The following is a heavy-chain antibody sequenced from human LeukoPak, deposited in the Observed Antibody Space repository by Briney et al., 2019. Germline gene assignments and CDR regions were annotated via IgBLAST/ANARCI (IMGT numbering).Heavy chain of an antibody. CDR3: AKIPHPLEWLYCFDY. Sequence: GGSLRLSCAASGFTFSSYAMSWVRQAPGKGLEWVSAISGSGGSTYYADSVKGRFTISRENYKNTLYLQMNSLRAEDTAVYYCAKIPHPLEWLYCFDYWGQGTLVTVSS. J-gene: IGHJ4*02. CDR1: GFTFSSYA. CDR2: ISGSGGST. D-gene: IGHD3-3*01. V-gene: IGHV3-23*01.